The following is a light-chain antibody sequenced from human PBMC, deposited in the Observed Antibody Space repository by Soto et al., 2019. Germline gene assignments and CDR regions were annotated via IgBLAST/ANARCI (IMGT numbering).Light chain of an antibody. CDR3: QQYNNWPPLK. CDR2: GAS. CDR1: QSVSTTY. V-gene: IGKV3-15*01. J-gene: IGKJ1*01. Sequence: EIVMTHSPATLSVSPLERATLSFRSSQSVSTTYLAWYQQKTGQAPRLLIYGASSRATGIPVRFSGSGSGTEFTLTISSLQSEDFAVYYCQQYNNWPPLKFGQGTKVDIK.